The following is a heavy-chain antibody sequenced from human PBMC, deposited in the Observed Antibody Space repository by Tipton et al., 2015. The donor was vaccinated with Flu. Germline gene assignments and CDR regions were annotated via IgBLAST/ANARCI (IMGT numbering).Heavy chain of an antibody. CDR1: GGSISSGNYY. Sequence: TLSLTCTVSGGSISSGNYYWSWIRQPPGKGLEWIGYIYYSGSTNYNPSLKSRVTISVDTSRNQFSLKLSSVTAADTAVYYCARVTGGYSSSYTSGYYYYGMDVWGQGTTVTVSS. V-gene: IGHV4-61*01. D-gene: IGHD6-13*01. CDR2: IYYSGST. J-gene: IGHJ6*02. CDR3: ARVTGGYSSSYTSGYYYYGMDV.